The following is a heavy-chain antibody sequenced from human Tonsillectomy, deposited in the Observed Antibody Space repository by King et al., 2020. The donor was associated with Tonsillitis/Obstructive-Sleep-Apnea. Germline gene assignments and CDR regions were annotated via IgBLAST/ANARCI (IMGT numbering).Heavy chain of an antibody. CDR1: GFTFSSYW. CDR3: ARGNRFLEWLPTLRYYYYMDV. CDR2: INSDGSST. V-gene: IGHV3-74*01. Sequence: VQLVESGGGLVQPGGSLRLSCAASGFTFSSYWMHWVRQAPGKGLVWVSRINSDGSSTSYADSVKGRFTISRDNAKNTLYLQMNSLRAEDTAVYYCARGNRFLEWLPTLRYYYYMDVWGKGTPVTVSS. D-gene: IGHD3-3*01. J-gene: IGHJ6*03.